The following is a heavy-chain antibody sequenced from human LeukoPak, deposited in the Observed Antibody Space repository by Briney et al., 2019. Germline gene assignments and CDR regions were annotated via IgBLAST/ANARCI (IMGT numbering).Heavy chain of an antibody. V-gene: IGHV3-30*18. CDR1: GFTFSSYG. Sequence: RGSLRLSCAASGFTFSSYGMHWVRQAPGKGLEWVAVISYDGSNKYYADSVKGRFTISRDNSKNTLYLQMNSLRAEDTAVYYCAKEGGRFAFGNWFDPWGQGTLVTVSS. D-gene: IGHD3-10*01. CDR2: ISYDGSNK. CDR3: AKEGGRFAFGNWFDP. J-gene: IGHJ5*02.